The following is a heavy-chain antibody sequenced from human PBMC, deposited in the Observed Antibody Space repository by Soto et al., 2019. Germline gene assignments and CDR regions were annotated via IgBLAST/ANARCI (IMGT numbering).Heavy chain of an antibody. CDR3: TTGRDGYKDYFDY. CDR1: GFTFSNAW. D-gene: IGHD5-12*01. J-gene: IGHJ4*02. CDR2: IKSKTDGGTT. Sequence: PGGSLRLSCAASGFTFSNAWMSWVRQAPGKGLEWVGRIKSKTDGGTTDYAAPVKGRFTISRDDSKNTLYLQMSSLKTEDTAVYYCTTGRDGYKDYFDYWGQGTLVTVSS. V-gene: IGHV3-15*01.